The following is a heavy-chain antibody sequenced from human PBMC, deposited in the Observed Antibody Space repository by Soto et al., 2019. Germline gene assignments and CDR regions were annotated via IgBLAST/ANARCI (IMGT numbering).Heavy chain of an antibody. CDR3: ARGPLVVLNYFES. J-gene: IGHJ4*02. Sequence: EASVKVSCKASGGTFRNYPINWVRQAPGQGLEWMGSIFPLTDIPDYAQNFQARLTITADKSTSTAYMELSSLTSDDTAMYFCARGPLVVLNYFESWGQGTLVTVSS. V-gene: IGHV1-69*04. CDR2: IFPLTDIP. CDR1: GGTFRNYP.